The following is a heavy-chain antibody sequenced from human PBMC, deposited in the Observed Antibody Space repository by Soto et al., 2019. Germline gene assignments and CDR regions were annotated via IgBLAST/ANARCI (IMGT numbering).Heavy chain of an antibody. V-gene: IGHV3-9*01. CDR3: AKDASYSSSPNYYYYGMDG. CDR1: GFTFDEYA. Sequence: PGGSLRLSCAASGFTFDEYAMHWVRQAPGKGLEWVSGISWNSGSIGYADSVKGRFTISRDNAKNSLYLQMNSLRAGDTALYYCAKDASYSSSPNYYYYGMDGWGQGTTVTVSS. J-gene: IGHJ6*02. D-gene: IGHD6-6*01. CDR2: ISWNSGSI.